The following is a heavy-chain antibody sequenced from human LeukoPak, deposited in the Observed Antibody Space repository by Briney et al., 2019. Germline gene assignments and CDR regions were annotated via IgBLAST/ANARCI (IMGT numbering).Heavy chain of an antibody. J-gene: IGHJ6*02. D-gene: IGHD6-13*01. V-gene: IGHV1-69*04. CDR1: GGTFSSYA. CDR2: IIPILGIA. CDR3: ARPAAGTWYYGMDV. Sequence: SVKVSCKASGGTFSSYAISWVRQAPGQGLEWMGRIIPILGIANYAQKLQGRVTMTTDTSTSTAYMELRSLRSDDTAVYYCARPAAGTWYYGMDVWGQGTTVTVSS.